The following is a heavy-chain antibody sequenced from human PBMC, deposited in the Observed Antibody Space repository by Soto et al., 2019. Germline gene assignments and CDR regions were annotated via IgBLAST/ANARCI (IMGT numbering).Heavy chain of an antibody. D-gene: IGHD2-2*02. Sequence: EVQLVESGGGLVQPGGSLRLACAASGFTVSNSYMKWVRQAPGKGLEWVALIYSAGSTYYADSVKGRFTISRDSSKNMFYLQMNSLRAEDTAVYYCVRDLYGYNGPAYWGQGTLVTVSS. CDR3: VRDLYGYNGPAY. J-gene: IGHJ4*02. V-gene: IGHV3-66*01. CDR2: IYSAGST. CDR1: GFTVSNSY.